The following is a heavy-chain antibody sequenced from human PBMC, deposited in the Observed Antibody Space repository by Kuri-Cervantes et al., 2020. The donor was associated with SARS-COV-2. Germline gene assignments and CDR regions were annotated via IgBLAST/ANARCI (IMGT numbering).Heavy chain of an antibody. V-gene: IGHV3-30-3*01. J-gene: IGHJ4*02. CDR2: ISDDGSNE. CDR3: AGIAVAAHGYFDY. CDR1: GFTFNTYA. D-gene: IGHD6-19*01. Sequence: GESLKISCAASGFTFNTYAMHWVRQAPGKGLEWVALISDDGSNEYYADSVKGRFTISRDNSKNTLYLQMNSLRADDTAVYYCAGIAVAAHGYFDYWGQGTLVTVSS.